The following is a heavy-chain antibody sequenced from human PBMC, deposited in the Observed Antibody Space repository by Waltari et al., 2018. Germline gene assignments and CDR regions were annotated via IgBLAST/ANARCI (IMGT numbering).Heavy chain of an antibody. CDR3: AKDAFGNTYLDH. V-gene: IGHV3-33*06. J-gene: IGHJ5*02. D-gene: IGHD3-10*01. CDR2: TWFDGSKT. CDR1: GFSLRNFG. Sequence: QVHLVESGGGVVPLGMSLRLSCAASGFSLRNFGMHWVRQAPGKGLEWVALTWFDGSKTYYADSVRGRFTISRDNSKNTLYLDINTLRVDDTAIYYCAKDAFGNTYLDHWGQGTLVTVSS.